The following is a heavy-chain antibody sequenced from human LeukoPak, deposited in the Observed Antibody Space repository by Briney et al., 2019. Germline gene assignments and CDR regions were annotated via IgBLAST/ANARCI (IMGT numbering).Heavy chain of an antibody. Sequence: ASVKVSCKASGYTFTSYYMHWVRQAPGQGLECMGMINPSGGSTTKAQKLQGRVTMTRDTSTSTVYMELSRLRSGETAVYYCARHQGAGEYPFDYWGQGTLVTVSS. CDR1: GYTFTSYY. CDR3: ARHQGAGEYPFDY. V-gene: IGHV1-46*01. D-gene: IGHD3-16*01. CDR2: INPSGGST. J-gene: IGHJ4*02.